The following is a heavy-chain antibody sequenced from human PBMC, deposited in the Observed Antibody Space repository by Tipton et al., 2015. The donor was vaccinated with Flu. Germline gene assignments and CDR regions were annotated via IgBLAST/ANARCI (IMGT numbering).Heavy chain of an antibody. J-gene: IGHJ6*02. CDR3: VKDEVKVYHGLDV. Sequence: SLRLSCAASGFTFSDHYMDWVRQAPGKGLEWVGRIRNKAKGYTAEYAASVKGRFTISRDGSKDSLYLQMSSLKIEDTAVDYCVKDEVKVYHGLDVWGQETGVHVSS. CDR1: GFTFSDHY. D-gene: IGHD5-24*01. CDR2: IRNKAKGYTA. V-gene: IGHV3-72*01.